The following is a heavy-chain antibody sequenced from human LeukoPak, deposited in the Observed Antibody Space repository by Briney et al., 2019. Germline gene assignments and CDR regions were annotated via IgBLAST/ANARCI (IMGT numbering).Heavy chain of an antibody. J-gene: IGHJ4*02. CDR3: ARDARGLCSSANCFFDY. V-gene: IGHV3-48*03. Sequence: GGSLRLSCAASGFTFSSYEMNWVRQAPGKGLEWVSHISSSGSTIYYADPVKGRFTISRDNAKNSLHLQMSSLRAEDTAVYFCARDARGLCSSANCFFDYWGQGTLVTVSS. D-gene: IGHD2-2*01. CDR2: ISSSGSTI. CDR1: GFTFSSYE.